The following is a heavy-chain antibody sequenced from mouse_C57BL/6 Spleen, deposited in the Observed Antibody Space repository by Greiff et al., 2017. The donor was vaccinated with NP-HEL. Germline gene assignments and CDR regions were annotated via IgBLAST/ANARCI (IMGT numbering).Heavy chain of an antibody. J-gene: IGHJ1*03. D-gene: IGHD1-1*01. CDR1: GFTFSDYG. CDR3: ARPGTTVVATRYFDV. Sequence: EVKLVESGGGLVKPGGSLKLSCAASGFTFSDYGMHWVRQAPEKGLEWVAYISSGSSTIYYADTVKGRFTISRDNAKNTLFLQMTSLRSEDTAMYYCARPGTTVVATRYFDVWGTGTTVTVSS. CDR2: ISSGSSTI. V-gene: IGHV5-17*01.